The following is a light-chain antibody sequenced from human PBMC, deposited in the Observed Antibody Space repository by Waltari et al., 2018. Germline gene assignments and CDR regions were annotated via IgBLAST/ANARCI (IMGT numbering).Light chain of an antibody. CDR1: SSDVGGYNF. CDR3: GSYTSSTSQV. J-gene: IGLJ3*02. CDR2: EVS. V-gene: IGLV2-14*01. Sequence: QSALTQPASVSGSPGQSIPISCTGTSSDVGGYNFISWYQQHPGKAPKLMIYEVSYRPSGVSNRFSGSKSGNTASLTISGLQAEDEADYYCGSYTSSTSQVFGGGTKLTVL.